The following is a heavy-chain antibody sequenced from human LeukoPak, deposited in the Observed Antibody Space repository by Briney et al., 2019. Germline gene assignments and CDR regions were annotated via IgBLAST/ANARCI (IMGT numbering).Heavy chain of an antibody. J-gene: IGHJ4*02. D-gene: IGHD5-18*01. CDR3: ARDTYNYGSSAYYFDY. V-gene: IGHV4-4*07. CDR1: GGSISSYS. CDR2: IYTSGST. Sequence: SETLSLTCNASGGSISSYSWSWIRQPAGKGLEWIGRIYTSGSTNYNPSLKSRVTMSVDTSKNQFSLKLSSVTAADTAVYYCARDTYNYGSSAYYFDYWGQGTLVTVSS.